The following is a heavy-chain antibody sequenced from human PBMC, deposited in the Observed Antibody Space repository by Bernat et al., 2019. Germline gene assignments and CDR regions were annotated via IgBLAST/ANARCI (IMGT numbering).Heavy chain of an antibody. CDR1: GFMFTKYA. V-gene: IGHV3-64*01. CDR3: ARDKDGGYAFDH. CDR2: ILGSGDST. J-gene: IGHJ4*02. D-gene: IGHD5-12*01. Sequence: EFELVESGGPLFPPGGSLRLSCAASGFMFTKYAMHWVLQAPGKGPEYLSSILGSGDSTQYANSVKGRFIISRDNSKNTLYLHMGSLRPDDMAVYYCARDKDGGYAFDHWGQGTLVTVSS.